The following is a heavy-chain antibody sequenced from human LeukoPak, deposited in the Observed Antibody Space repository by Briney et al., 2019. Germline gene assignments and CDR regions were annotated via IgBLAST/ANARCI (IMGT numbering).Heavy chain of an antibody. CDR2: INPNSGGT. V-gene: IGHV1-2*02. CDR1: GYTFTGYY. Sequence: ASVKVSCKASGYTFTGYYMHWVRQAPGQGLEWMGWINPNSGGTNYAQKFQGRVTMTRDTSISTAYMELSRLRSDDTAVYYCAQSSRDGYNHYYYYMDVWGKGTTVTVSS. J-gene: IGHJ6*03. CDR3: AQSSRDGYNHYYYYMDV. D-gene: IGHD5-24*01.